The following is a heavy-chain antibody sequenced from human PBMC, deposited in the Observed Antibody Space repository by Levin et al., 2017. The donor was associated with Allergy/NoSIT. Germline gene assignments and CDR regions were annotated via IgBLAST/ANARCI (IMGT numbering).Heavy chain of an antibody. CDR1: GFSLTTIGVG. J-gene: IGHJ4*02. D-gene: IGHD3-22*01. Sequence: GSGPTLVKPTQTLTLTCTVSGFSLTTIGVGVGWIRQPPGKALEWLSLIYWDDDKRYRPSLKSRLTITRDTSKNQVVLTMTNMDPVDTATYYCAHRGYGSSGEYPPYFDYWGQGTLVTVSS. CDR2: IYWDDDK. CDR3: AHRGYGSSGEYPPYFDY. V-gene: IGHV2-5*02.